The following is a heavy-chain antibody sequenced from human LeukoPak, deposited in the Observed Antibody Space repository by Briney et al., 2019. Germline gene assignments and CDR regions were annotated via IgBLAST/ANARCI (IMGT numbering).Heavy chain of an antibody. CDR1: GGSFNGYY. CDR3: ARGVYYGSGNYYNVWNY. Sequence: QPSETLSLTCADYGGSFNGYYWSWIRQPPGKGLEWIGEINHSGSTNYNPSLKSRVTISVDTSKNQFSLKLSSVTAADTAVYYCARGVYYGSGNYYNVWNYWGQGTLVTVSS. V-gene: IGHV4-34*01. CDR2: INHSGST. D-gene: IGHD3-10*01. J-gene: IGHJ4*02.